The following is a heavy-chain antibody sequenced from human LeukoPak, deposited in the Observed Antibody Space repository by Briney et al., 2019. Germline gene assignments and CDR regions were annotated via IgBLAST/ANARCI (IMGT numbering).Heavy chain of an antibody. CDR3: TRDRSYSDFDY. J-gene: IGHJ4*02. CDR1: GFRFSDHT. D-gene: IGHD3-10*01. CDR2: IGGTNGVI. V-gene: IGHV3-21*01. Sequence: GGSLRLSCAASGFRFSDHTMNWVRQAPGEGLGWVSSIGGTNGVIFYADSVKGRFTISRDNVENSLSLQMNSLRAEDTAVYYCTRDRSYSDFDYWGQGTLVTVSS.